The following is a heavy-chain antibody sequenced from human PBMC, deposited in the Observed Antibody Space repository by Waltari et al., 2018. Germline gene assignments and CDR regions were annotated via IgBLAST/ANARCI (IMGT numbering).Heavy chain of an antibody. CDR1: GWSFSGYY. D-gene: IGHD2-15*01. Sequence: QGQLQQWGAGLLKPSETLSLTCAVSGWSFSGYYCSWIRQPPGKGLAWMGDISHSGSTSYNPSLKSRVTISGDTSKSQFSLKLRSVTAADRAVYYCARRCHPGYCSGGTSRYFDYWGQGTLVTVSS. CDR3: ARRCHPGYCSGGTSRYFDY. V-gene: IGHV4-34*01. J-gene: IGHJ4*02. CDR2: ISHSGST.